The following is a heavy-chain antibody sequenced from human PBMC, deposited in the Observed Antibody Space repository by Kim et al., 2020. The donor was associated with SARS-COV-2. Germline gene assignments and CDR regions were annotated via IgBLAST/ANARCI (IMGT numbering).Heavy chain of an antibody. Sequence: GGSLRLSCAASGFTFSSYAMHWVRQAPGKGLEWVAIISYDGSTKFYADSVKGRFTISRDNSKNTLYLQMNSLKTEDTAVYYCARGDYDILTGYYQPLDYWGQGTLVTVSS. CDR1: GFTFSSYA. CDR2: ISYDGSTK. J-gene: IGHJ4*02. V-gene: IGHV3-30*04. CDR3: ARGDYDILTGYYQPLDY. D-gene: IGHD3-9*01.